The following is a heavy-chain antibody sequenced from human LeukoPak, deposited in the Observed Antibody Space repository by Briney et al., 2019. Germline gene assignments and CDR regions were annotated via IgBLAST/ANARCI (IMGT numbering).Heavy chain of an antibody. D-gene: IGHD3-22*01. CDR2: ISYDGSNK. V-gene: IGHV3-30*04. Sequence: SCKASGGTFSSYAMHWVRQAPGKGLEWVAVISYDGSNKYYADSVKGRFTISRDNSKNTLYLQMNSLRAEDTAVYYCARGPPHYDSSGNMLDYWGQGTLVTVSS. J-gene: IGHJ4*02. CDR1: GGTFSSYA. CDR3: ARGPPHYDSSGNMLDY.